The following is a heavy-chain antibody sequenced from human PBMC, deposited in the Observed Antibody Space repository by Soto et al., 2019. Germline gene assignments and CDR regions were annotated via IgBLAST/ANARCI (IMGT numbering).Heavy chain of an antibody. D-gene: IGHD3-9*01. CDR3: ARDLRRGVLRYFDWSPRDYYYYGMDV. CDR1: GYTFTSYG. CDR2: ISAYNGNT. V-gene: IGHV1-18*01. Sequence: ASLKVCCKATGYTFTSYGISWVRQAPGQGLEWMGWISAYNGNTNYAQKLQGRVTMTTDTSTSTAYMELSRLRSDDTAVYYCARDLRRGVLRYFDWSPRDYYYYGMDVWGQGTTVTVS. J-gene: IGHJ6*02.